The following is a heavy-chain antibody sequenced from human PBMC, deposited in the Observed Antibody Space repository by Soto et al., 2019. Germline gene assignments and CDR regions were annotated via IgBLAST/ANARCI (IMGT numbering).Heavy chain of an antibody. CDR3: AGETYGYYGF. J-gene: IGHJ4*02. CDR1: GYTFTTYG. V-gene: IGHV1-18*01. D-gene: IGHD4-17*01. Sequence: ASVKVSCKASGYTFTTYGISWVRQAPGQGLEWMGWISTYNANTNYAQKLQGRVTMTTDTSTSTAYMELRSLRSDDTAVYYCAGETYGYYGFCGQGTLGTVSS. CDR2: ISTYNANT.